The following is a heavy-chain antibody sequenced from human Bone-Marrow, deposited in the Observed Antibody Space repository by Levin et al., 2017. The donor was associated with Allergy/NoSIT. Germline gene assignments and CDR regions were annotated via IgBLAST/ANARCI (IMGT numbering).Heavy chain of an antibody. V-gene: IGHV3-30*04. Sequence: GGSLRLSCAASGFTFSSYAMHWVRQAPGKGLEWVAVISYDGSNKYYADSVKGRFTISRDNSKNTLYLQMNSLRAEDTAVYYCARAPWYSSSWYRNQGYYGMDVWGQGTTVTVSS. CDR1: GFTFSSYA. CDR3: ARAPWYSSSWYRNQGYYGMDV. D-gene: IGHD6-13*01. CDR2: ISYDGSNK. J-gene: IGHJ6*02.